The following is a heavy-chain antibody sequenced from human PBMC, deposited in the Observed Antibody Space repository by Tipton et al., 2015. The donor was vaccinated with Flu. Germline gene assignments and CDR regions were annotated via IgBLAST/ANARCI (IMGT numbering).Heavy chain of an antibody. J-gene: IGHJ5*02. D-gene: IGHD4-17*01. CDR3: ARDRPITVTYNDL. V-gene: IGHV3-33*01. CDR2: IWYDGSNK. Sequence: SLRLSCAASGFTFSSYGMHWVRQAPGKGLEWVAVIWYDGSNKYYADSVKGRFTISRDNSKNTLYLQMNSLRAEDTAVYYCARDRPITVTYNDLWGQGTLVTVSS. CDR1: GFTFSSYG.